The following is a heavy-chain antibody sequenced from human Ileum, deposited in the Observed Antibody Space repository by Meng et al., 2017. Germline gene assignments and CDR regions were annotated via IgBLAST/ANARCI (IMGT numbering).Heavy chain of an antibody. CDR2: IKSDGSET. CDR1: GFTFGSYW. V-gene: IGHV3-7*01. CDR3: GRTARNPDS. J-gene: IGHJ4*02. Sequence: GESLKISCAASGFTFGSYWMTWVRQAPGKGPEWVANIKSDGSETYYVDSVKGRFTISRDNAKNYLYLQMNSLRAEDTAVYYCGRTARNPDSWGQGTLVTVSS.